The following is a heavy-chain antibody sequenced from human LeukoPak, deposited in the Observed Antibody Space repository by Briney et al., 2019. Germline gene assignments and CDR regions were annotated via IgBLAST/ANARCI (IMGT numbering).Heavy chain of an antibody. V-gene: IGHV3-21*01. CDR3: ARILIADCGGDCAAFDI. CDR2: ISSSSSYI. D-gene: IGHD2-21*02. J-gene: IGHJ3*02. CDR1: GFTFSSYS. Sequence: GGSLRLSCAASGFTFSSYSMNWVRQAPGKGLEWVSSISSSSSYIYYAGSVKGRFTISRDNAKNSLYLQMNSLRAEDTAVYYCARILIADCGGDCAAFDIWGQGTMVTVSS.